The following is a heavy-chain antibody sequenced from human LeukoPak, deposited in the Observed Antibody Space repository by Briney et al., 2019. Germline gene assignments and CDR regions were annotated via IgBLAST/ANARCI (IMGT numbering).Heavy chain of an antibody. D-gene: IGHD6-19*01. CDR1: GGSISSFY. CDR3: ARAREGSGWTYLVY. J-gene: IGHJ4*02. Sequence: SETLSLTCSVSGGSISSFYWSWRRQPPGKGLEWIGYIYYSGNTNYNPSLKSRVTISVDTSKNQFSLKLSSVTAADTAVYYCARAREGSGWTYLVYWGQGTLVTVSS. CDR2: IYYSGNT. V-gene: IGHV4-59*08.